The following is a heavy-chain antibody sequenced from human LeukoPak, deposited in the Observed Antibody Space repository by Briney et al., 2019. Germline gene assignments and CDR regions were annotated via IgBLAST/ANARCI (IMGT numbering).Heavy chain of an antibody. Sequence: GASVKVSCTASGYTFTTYVMHWVRQAPGQRLEWMGWINAGNGNTKYSQEFQGRVTITRDTSASTAYMQLSSLRSEDMAVYYCARGHRYYSSSGSYLRRDSWFDPWGQGTLVTVSS. V-gene: IGHV1-3*03. D-gene: IGHD3-10*01. J-gene: IGHJ5*02. CDR2: INAGNGNT. CDR3: ARGHRYYSSSGSYLRRDSWFDP. CDR1: GYTFTTYV.